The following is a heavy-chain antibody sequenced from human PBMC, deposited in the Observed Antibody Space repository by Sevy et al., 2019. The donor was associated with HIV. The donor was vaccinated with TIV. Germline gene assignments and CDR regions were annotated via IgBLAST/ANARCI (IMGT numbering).Heavy chain of an antibody. CDR1: GDSVSSNSAA. D-gene: IGHD2-2*02. CDR3: GREGGSYCSSTSCYRGGLCAVAVGY. J-gene: IGHJ4*02. CDR2: TYYRSKWYN. Sequence: SQTLSLTCAISGDSVSSNSAAWNWIRQSPSRGLEWLGRTYYRSKWYNDYAVSVKSRITINPDTSKNHFSVQLNSVTPEDTAVYYCGREGGSYCSSTSCYRGGLCAVAVGYWGQGTLVTVSS. V-gene: IGHV6-1*01.